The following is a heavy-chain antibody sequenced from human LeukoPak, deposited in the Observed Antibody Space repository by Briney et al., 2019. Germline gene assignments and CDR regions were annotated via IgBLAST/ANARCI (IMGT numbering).Heavy chain of an antibody. Sequence: PGGSLRLSCAASGFTFSSYGMHWVRQAPGKGLEWVAFIRYDGSNKYYADSVKGRFTISRDNSKNTLYLQMNSLRAEDTAVYYCARELPGYSYAVYYYYYGMDVWGQGTTVTVSS. J-gene: IGHJ6*02. V-gene: IGHV3-30*02. CDR3: ARELPGYSYAVYYYYYGMDV. D-gene: IGHD5-18*01. CDR2: IRYDGSNK. CDR1: GFTFSSYG.